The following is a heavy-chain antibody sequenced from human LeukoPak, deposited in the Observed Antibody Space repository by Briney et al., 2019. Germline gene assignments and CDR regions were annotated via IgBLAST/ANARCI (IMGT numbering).Heavy chain of an antibody. Sequence: PGGSLRLSCAASGFVFSNSGMHWVRQAPGKGLEWVAFIRFDESDKFYADSVMGRFTISGDISKNTLFLQMNSLRVEDTAVYYCVKDNPVCESWGQGTLVTVSS. J-gene: IGHJ5*02. CDR1: GFVFSNSG. D-gene: IGHD2-8*01. CDR3: VKDNPVCES. CDR2: IRFDESDK. V-gene: IGHV3-30*02.